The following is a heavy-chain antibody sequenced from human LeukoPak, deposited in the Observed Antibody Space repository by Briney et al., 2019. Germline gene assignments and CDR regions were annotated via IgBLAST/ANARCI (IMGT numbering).Heavy chain of an antibody. CDR1: GGSISSSSYY. V-gene: IGHV4-39*01. Sequence: SETLSLTCTVSGGSISSSSYYWGWIRQPPGKGLEWIGSIYYSGSTYYNPSLESRVTISVDTSKNQFSLKLSSVTAADTAVYYCARLVVIAMFFDYWGQGTLVTVSS. J-gene: IGHJ4*02. CDR2: IYYSGST. D-gene: IGHD2-21*01. CDR3: ARLVVIAMFFDY.